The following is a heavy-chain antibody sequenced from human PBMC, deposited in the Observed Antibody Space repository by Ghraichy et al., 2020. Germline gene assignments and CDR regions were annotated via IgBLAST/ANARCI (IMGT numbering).Heavy chain of an antibody. V-gene: IGHV3-33*01. CDR1: GFTFSSYG. Sequence: GGSLRLSCAASGFTFSSYGMHWVRQAPGKGLEWVAVIWYDGSNKYYADSVKGRFTISRDNSKNTLYLQMNSLRAEDTAVYYCARDTRAWELGYYFDYWGQGTLVTVSS. J-gene: IGHJ4*02. D-gene: IGHD1-26*01. CDR2: IWYDGSNK. CDR3: ARDTRAWELGYYFDY.